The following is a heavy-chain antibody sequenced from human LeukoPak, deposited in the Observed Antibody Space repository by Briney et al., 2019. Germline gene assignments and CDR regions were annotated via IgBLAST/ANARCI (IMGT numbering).Heavy chain of an antibody. CDR1: GFPFSSYA. Sequence: DPGGSLRLSCAASGFPFSSYAMYWVRQAPGKGLVWVARVHGDGYSISYADSVRGRFTISRDNAKDTLYLHMNSLRPEDTAVYYCARAQVGAPTDFWGQGTLVTVSS. J-gene: IGHJ4*02. CDR2: VHGDGYSI. CDR3: ARAQVGAPTDF. D-gene: IGHD1-26*01. V-gene: IGHV3-74*01.